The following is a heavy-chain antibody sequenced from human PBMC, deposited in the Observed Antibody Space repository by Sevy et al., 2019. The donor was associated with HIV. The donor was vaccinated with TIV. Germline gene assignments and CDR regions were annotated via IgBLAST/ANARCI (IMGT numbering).Heavy chain of an antibody. J-gene: IGHJ4*02. CDR1: GFTFSNHW. Sequence: GESLKISCGVSGFTFSNHWMSWVRQAPGKGLEWVANIKKDGTDKFYVDSVKGRFSISRENAENSRYLEMNSLRVEDTAVYYCARDRRVEYGGSDYWGQGTLVTVSS. CDR2: IKKDGTDK. CDR3: ARDRRVEYGGSDY. D-gene: IGHD3-10*01. V-gene: IGHV3-7*03.